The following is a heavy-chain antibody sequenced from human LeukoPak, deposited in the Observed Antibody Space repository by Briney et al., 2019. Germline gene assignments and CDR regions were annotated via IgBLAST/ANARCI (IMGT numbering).Heavy chain of an antibody. D-gene: IGHD6-13*01. Sequence: ASVKVSCKASGYTFTGYYMHWVRQAPGQGLEWMGWINPNSGGTNYAQEFQGRVTMTRDTSISTAYMELSRLRSDDTAVYYCARAFRYISSWYFDYWGQGTLVTVSS. CDR2: INPNSGGT. J-gene: IGHJ4*02. CDR3: ARAFRYISSWYFDY. CDR1: GYTFTGYY. V-gene: IGHV1-2*02.